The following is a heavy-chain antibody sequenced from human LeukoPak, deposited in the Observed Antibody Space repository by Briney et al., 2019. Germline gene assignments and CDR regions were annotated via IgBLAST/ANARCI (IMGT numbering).Heavy chain of an antibody. CDR1: GFTFSSYG. J-gene: IGHJ4*02. Sequence: GRSLRLSCAASGFTFSSYGMHWVRQAPGKGLEWVAVISYDGSNKYYADSVKGRFTISRDNSKNTLYLQMNSLRAEDTAVYYCAKGYYYDSSGYPSPIDYWGQGTLVTVSS. CDR3: AKGYYYDSSGYPSPIDY. CDR2: ISYDGSNK. D-gene: IGHD3-22*01. V-gene: IGHV3-30*18.